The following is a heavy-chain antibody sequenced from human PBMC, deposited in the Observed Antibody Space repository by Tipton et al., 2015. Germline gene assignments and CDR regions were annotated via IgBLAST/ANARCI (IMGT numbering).Heavy chain of an antibody. CDR3: ARDFSGSYSKFDS. Sequence: TLSLTCAVYGGSFSGYYWNWIRQSPGKGLEWIGSIDHSRDTNYNPSLKSRVTISMDRSKNQFSLNLNSVTAADTAVYYCARDFSGSYSKFDSWGQGTLVTVSS. CDR2: IDHSRDT. J-gene: IGHJ4*02. CDR1: GGSFSGYY. D-gene: IGHD3-10*01. V-gene: IGHV4-34*01.